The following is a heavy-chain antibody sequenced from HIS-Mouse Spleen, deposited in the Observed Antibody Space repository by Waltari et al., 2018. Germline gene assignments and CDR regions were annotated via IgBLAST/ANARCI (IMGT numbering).Heavy chain of an antibody. CDR1: GYTFPGHY. J-gene: IGHJ3*02. D-gene: IGHD7-27*01. CDR2: INPNSGGT. V-gene: IGHV1-2*02. CDR3: AREKLTGDQAFDI. Sequence: QVQLVQSGAEVKKPGASVKVSCKASGYTFPGHYMPWVRQAPGQGLEWMGWINPNSGGTNYAQKFQGRVTMTRDTSISTAYMELSRLRSDDTAVYYCAREKLTGDQAFDIWGQGTMVTVSS.